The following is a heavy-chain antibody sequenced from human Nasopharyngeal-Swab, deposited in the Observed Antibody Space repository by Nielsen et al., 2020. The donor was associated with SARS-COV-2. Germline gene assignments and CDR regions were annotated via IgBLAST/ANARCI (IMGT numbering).Heavy chain of an antibody. Sequence: SVKVSCKASGGTFSSYAISWVRQAPGQGPEWMGGIIPIFGTANYAQKFQGRVTITADESTSTAYMELGSLRSEDTAVYYCARGGLGGYCGGDCYWRTPFDYWGQGTLVTVSS. CDR1: GGTFSSYA. CDR3: ARGGLGGYCGGDCYWRTPFDY. D-gene: IGHD2-21*01. V-gene: IGHV1-69*13. J-gene: IGHJ4*02. CDR2: IIPIFGTA.